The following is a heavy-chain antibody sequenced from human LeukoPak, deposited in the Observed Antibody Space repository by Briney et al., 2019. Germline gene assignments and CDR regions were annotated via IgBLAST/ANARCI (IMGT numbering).Heavy chain of an antibody. V-gene: IGHV4-59*01. CDR1: DDSITMYY. CDR2: VDHTGST. Sequence: SETLSLTCSVSDDSITMYYWTWIRQPPGKGLEWIGYVDHTGSTNFNPPLNGRVSISRDTSKNLFSLRLRSVTAADTAVYFCARGRVSSSTWYSTYYYYFYMDVWGKGTTVTVSS. D-gene: IGHD4-11*01. J-gene: IGHJ6*03. CDR3: ARGRVSSSTWYSTYYYYFYMDV.